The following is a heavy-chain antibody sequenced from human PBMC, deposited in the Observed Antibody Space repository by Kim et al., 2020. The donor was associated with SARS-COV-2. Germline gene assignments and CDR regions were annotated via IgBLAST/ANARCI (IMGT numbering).Heavy chain of an antibody. CDR2: IWYDGSNK. V-gene: IGHV3-33*08. D-gene: IGHD5-18*01. CDR3: ARHTAMDTGYFDY. Sequence: GGSLRLSCAASGFTFSSYGMHWVRQAPGKGLEWVAVIWYDGSNKYYADSVKGRFTISRDNSKNTLYLQMNSLRAEDTAVYYCARHTAMDTGYFDYWGQGTLVTVSS. CDR1: GFTFSSYG. J-gene: IGHJ4*02.